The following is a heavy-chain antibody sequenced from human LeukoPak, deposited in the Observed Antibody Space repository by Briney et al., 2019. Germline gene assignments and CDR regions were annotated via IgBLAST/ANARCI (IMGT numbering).Heavy chain of an antibody. Sequence: GGSLRLSCAASGFTFRTYAMSWARQAPGKGLEWVSGISDSVDGTYYAESVKGRFTLSRDNSQKTVFLPMNSLGADGTVKYFCSKDKAPGTCHSSRDFWGQGTLVTVSS. J-gene: IGHJ4*02. CDR2: ISDSVDGT. D-gene: IGHD6-13*01. CDR3: SKDKAPGTCHSSRDF. V-gene: IGHV3-23*01. CDR1: GFTFRTYA.